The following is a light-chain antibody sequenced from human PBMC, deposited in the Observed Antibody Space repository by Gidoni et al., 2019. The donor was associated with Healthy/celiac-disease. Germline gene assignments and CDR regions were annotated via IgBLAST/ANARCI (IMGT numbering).Light chain of an antibody. Sequence: DIQMTQSPSTLSASVGDRVTITCRASQSISSWLAWYQQKPGKAPKLRIYKASSLESGVPSRFSGSGAGTEFTLTISSLQPDDFATYYCQQYNSYPIFTFGPXTKVDIK. CDR1: QSISSW. J-gene: IGKJ3*01. CDR2: KAS. CDR3: QQYNSYPIFT. V-gene: IGKV1-5*03.